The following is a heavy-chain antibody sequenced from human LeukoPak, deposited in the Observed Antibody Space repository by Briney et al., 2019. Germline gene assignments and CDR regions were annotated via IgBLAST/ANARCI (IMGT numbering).Heavy chain of an antibody. CDR1: GGSLSDYS. CDR2: IYYSGST. CDR3: ARELGYSGYGPFDY. J-gene: IGHJ4*02. D-gene: IGHD5-12*01. Sequence: SETLSLTCTVSGGSLSDYSWSWIRQPPGKGLEWIGYIYYSGSTNYKPSLKSRVTISVDTSKNQFSLQLNSVTPEDTAVYYCARELGYSGYGPFDYWGQGTLVTVSS. V-gene: IGHV4-59*12.